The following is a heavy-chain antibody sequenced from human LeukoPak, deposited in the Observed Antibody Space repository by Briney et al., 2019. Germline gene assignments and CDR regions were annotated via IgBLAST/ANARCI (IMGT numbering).Heavy chain of an antibody. CDR3: ATDLGSPSSSFPLWY. V-gene: IGHV3-30-3*01. J-gene: IGHJ4*02. CDR1: GFIFSGFA. CDR2: ISYDGSSN. Sequence: GSLRLSCAVSGFIFSGFAMHWVRQAPGKGLEWVAIISYDGSSNYYADSVKGRFTISRDNSKSTLYLQMNSLRVEDTAVYYCATDLGSPSSSFPLWYWGQGTLVTVSS. D-gene: IGHD6-13*01.